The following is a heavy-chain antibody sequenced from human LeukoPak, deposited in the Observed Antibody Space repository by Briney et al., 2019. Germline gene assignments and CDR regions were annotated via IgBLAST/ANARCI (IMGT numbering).Heavy chain of an antibody. V-gene: IGHV3-13*01. CDR1: GFTFSSYD. Sequence: PGGSLRLSCAASGFTFSSYDMHWVRQATGKGLEWVSAIGTAGDTYYPGSVKGRFTISRENAKNSLYLQMNSLRADDTAVYYCAKGGGDYVTSPFDYWGQGTLVTVSS. D-gene: IGHD4-17*01. CDR3: AKGGGDYVTSPFDY. J-gene: IGHJ4*02. CDR2: IGTAGDT.